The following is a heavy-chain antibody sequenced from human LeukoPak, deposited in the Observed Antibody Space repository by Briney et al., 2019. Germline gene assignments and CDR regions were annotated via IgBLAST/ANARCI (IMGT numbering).Heavy chain of an antibody. Sequence: GGCLRLSCAASGFTFSSYAMSWVRQAPGKGLEWVSAISGSGGSTYYADSVKGRFTISRDNSKNTLYLQMDSLRAEDTAVYYCAKDQHEGGGVDYWGQGTLVTVSS. CDR1: GFTFSSYA. CDR2: ISGSGGST. V-gene: IGHV3-23*01. CDR3: AKDQHEGGGVDY. J-gene: IGHJ4*02. D-gene: IGHD2-8*02.